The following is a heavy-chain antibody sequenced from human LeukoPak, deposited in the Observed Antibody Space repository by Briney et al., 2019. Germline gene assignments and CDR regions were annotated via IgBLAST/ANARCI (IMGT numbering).Heavy chain of an antibody. Sequence: PSETLSLTCTVSGYSITSAYYWGWIRQPPGKGLEWIGSIYYSGSTYYNPSLKSRVTISVDTSKNQFSLKLSSVTAADTAVYYCARVARLYYYGSGVLNWFDPWGQGTLVTVSS. V-gene: IGHV4-38-2*02. J-gene: IGHJ5*02. CDR1: GYSITSAYY. D-gene: IGHD3-10*01. CDR2: IYYSGST. CDR3: ARVARLYYYGSGVLNWFDP.